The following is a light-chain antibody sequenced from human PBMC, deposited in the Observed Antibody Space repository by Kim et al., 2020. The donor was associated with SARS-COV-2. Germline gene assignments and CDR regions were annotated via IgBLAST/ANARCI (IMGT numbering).Light chain of an antibody. Sequence: ASLGNIVTIPCRTSQNINSHLNWYHQKPGRAPKLLIYAASTLQGGVPSRFSGSGSETDFTLTISSLQPEDFATYFCQQTYISPFTFGPGTKVDIK. CDR1: QNINSH. CDR3: QQTYISPFT. V-gene: IGKV1-39*01. J-gene: IGKJ3*01. CDR2: AAS.